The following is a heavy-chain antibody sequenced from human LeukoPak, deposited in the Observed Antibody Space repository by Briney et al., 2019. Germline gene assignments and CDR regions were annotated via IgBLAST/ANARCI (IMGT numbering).Heavy chain of an antibody. D-gene: IGHD2-15*01. Sequence: GGSLRLSCAASGFTFSSYGMHWVRQAPGKGLEWVAVIWYDGSNKYYADSVKGRFTISRDNSKNTLYLQMNSLRAEDTAVYYCASSYCSGGSCYLWYYYYGMDVWGQGTTVTVSS. CDR2: IWYDGSNK. CDR3: ASSYCSGGSCYLWYYYYGMDV. J-gene: IGHJ6*02. CDR1: GFTFSSYG. V-gene: IGHV3-33*01.